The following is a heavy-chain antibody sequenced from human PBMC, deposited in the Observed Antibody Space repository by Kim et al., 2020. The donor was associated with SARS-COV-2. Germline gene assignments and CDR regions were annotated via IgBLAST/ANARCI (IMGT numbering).Heavy chain of an antibody. D-gene: IGHD3-22*01. J-gene: IGHJ1*01. CDR3: AKPDYDSSSYATEYFQH. V-gene: IGHV3-33*06. CDR1: GFTFSSYG. Sequence: GGSLRLSCAASGFTFSSYGMHWVRQAPGKGLEWVAVIWYDGSNKYYADSVKGRFTISRDNSKNTLYLQMNSLRAEDTAVYYCAKPDYDSSSYATEYFQHWGQGTLVTVSS. CDR2: IWYDGSNK.